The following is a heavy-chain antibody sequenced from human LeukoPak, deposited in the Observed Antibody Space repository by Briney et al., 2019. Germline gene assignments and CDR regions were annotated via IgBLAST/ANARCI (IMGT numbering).Heavy chain of an antibody. D-gene: IGHD5-24*01. CDR2: IKQDGSEK. J-gene: IGHJ4*02. V-gene: IGHV3-7*01. CDR3: ARDGATLVDRWLKDY. CDR1: GFIFGGYT. Sequence: GGSLRLSCVGSGFIFGGYTMNWVRQAPGKGLEWVANIKQDGSEKYYVDSVKGRFTISRDNAKNSLYLQMNSLRAEDTAVYYCARDGATLVDRWLKDYWGQGTLVTVSS.